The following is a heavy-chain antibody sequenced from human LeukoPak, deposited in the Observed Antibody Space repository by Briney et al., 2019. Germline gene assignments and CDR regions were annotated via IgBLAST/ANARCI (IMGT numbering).Heavy chain of an antibody. CDR1: GYTFTSYG. D-gene: IGHD3-16*01. Sequence: ASVKVSCKASGYTFTSYGISWVRQAPGQGLEWMGWINPNSGGTNYAQKFQGRVTMTRDTSISTAYMELSRLRSDDTAVYYCAREVMDGRSAWFDPWGQGTLVTVSS. V-gene: IGHV1-2*02. CDR2: INPNSGGT. J-gene: IGHJ5*02. CDR3: AREVMDGRSAWFDP.